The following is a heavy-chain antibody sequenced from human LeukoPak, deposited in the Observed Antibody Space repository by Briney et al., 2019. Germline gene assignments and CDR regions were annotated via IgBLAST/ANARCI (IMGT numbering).Heavy chain of an antibody. D-gene: IGHD3-10*01. CDR3: AHKGRGSGSYNM. Sequence: SGPTLVKPTQTLTLTCTFSGFSLSTTGVGVAWIRQSPGKALEWLAVNYWNDDKSYSPSLKSRLTITKDTSKNQVVLTMTNMDPVDTGTYYCAHKGRGSGSYNMWGQGTLVTVSS. CDR2: NYWNDDK. V-gene: IGHV2-5*01. J-gene: IGHJ4*02. CDR1: GFSLSTTGVG.